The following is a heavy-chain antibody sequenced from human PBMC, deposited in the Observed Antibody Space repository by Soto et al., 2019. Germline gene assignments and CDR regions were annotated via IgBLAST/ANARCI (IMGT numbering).Heavy chain of an antibody. CDR2: IIPIFGTA. D-gene: IGHD3-22*01. V-gene: IGHV1-69*13. CDR1: GGTFSSYA. Sequence: SVKVSCKASGGTFSSYAISWVRQAPGQGLEWMGGIIPIFGTANYAQKFQGRVTITADESTSTAYMELSSLRSEDTAVYYCARDLSGYYYDEGTNNWFDPWGQGTLVTVSS. J-gene: IGHJ5*02. CDR3: ARDLSGYYYDEGTNNWFDP.